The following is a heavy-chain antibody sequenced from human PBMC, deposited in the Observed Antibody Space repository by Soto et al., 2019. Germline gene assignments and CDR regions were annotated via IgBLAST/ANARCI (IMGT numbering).Heavy chain of an antibody. CDR2: VRYSGST. D-gene: IGHD1-26*01. Sequence: QVQLRESGPGLVKPSQTLSLTCTVSGASISSGDFVWSWIRQPPGKGLEWTGYVRYSGSTYYNPSLKRRVTILVDTSKNQFSRTLSSVTAAEKVVYYCARLGGSVDDWGQGTLVTVS. CDR3: ARLGGSVDD. V-gene: IGHV4-30-4*01. CDR1: GASISSGDFV. J-gene: IGHJ4*02.